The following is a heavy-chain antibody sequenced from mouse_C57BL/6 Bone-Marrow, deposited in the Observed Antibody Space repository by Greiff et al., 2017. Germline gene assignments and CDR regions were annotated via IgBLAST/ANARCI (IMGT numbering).Heavy chain of an antibody. CDR1: GYTFTSYW. V-gene: IGHV1-52*01. Sequence: QVQLQQPGAELVRPGSSVKLSCKASGYTFTSYWMHWVKQRPIQGLEWIGNIDPSDSETHYNQKFKDKATLTVAKSSSTAYMQLSSLTSEDSAVYYCARWGGSSYYAMDYWGQGTSVTVSS. D-gene: IGHD1-1*01. CDR3: ARWGGSSYYAMDY. J-gene: IGHJ4*01. CDR2: IDPSDSET.